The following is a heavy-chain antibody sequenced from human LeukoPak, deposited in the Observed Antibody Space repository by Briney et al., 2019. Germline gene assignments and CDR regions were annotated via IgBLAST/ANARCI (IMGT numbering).Heavy chain of an antibody. D-gene: IGHD3-22*01. Sequence: SETLSLTCAVSGDSISSGGYSWSWIRQPPGKGLEWIGYIYHSGSTYYNPSLKSRVTISVDRSKNQFSLKLSSVTAADTAVYYCASTYYYDSSGYYIDAFDIWGQGTMVTVFS. J-gene: IGHJ3*02. CDR2: IYHSGST. V-gene: IGHV4-30-2*01. CDR1: GDSISSGGYS. CDR3: ASTYYYDSSGYYIDAFDI.